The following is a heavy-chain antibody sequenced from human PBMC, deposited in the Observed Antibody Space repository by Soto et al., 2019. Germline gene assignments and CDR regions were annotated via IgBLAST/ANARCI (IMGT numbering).Heavy chain of an antibody. CDR1: SGSISSSNW. V-gene: IGHV4-4*02. J-gene: IGHJ4*02. CDR2: IYHSGST. D-gene: IGHD2-15*01. Sequence: SETLSLTCAVSSGSISSSNWWSWVRQPPGKGREWIGEIYHSGSTNYNPSLKSRVTISVDKSKNQFSLKLSSVTAADTAVYYCARSSSGAGHLYWGQGTLVTVSS. CDR3: ARSSSGAGHLY.